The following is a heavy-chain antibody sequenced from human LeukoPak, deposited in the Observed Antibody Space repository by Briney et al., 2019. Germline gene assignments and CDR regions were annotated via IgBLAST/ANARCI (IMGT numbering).Heavy chain of an antibody. D-gene: IGHD5-18*01. CDR2: IIPIFGTA. CDR3: ASPVDTANYYYYGMDV. J-gene: IGHJ6*02. Sequence: GASVKVSFKASGGTFSIYAISWVRQAPGQGLEWMGGIIPIFGTANYAQKFQGRVTITADESTSTAYMELSSLRSEDTAVYYCASPVDTANYYYYGMDVWGQGTTVTVSS. CDR1: GGTFSIYA. V-gene: IGHV1-69*13.